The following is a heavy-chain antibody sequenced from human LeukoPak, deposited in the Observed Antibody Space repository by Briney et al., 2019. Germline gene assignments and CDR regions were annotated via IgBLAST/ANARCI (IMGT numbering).Heavy chain of an antibody. CDR1: GFTFRSYG. CDR3: ARYGPEKVLDY. CDR2: IWYDGSEK. J-gene: IGHJ4*02. Sequence: GRSLRLSCAASGFTFRSYGMYWVRQAAGKGLEWVAVIWYDGSEKYYVDSVKGRFTISRDNSKDTLYLQMNSLRVEDSAVYYCARYGPEKVLDYWGRGTLVAVSS. D-gene: IGHD3-10*01. V-gene: IGHV3-33*07.